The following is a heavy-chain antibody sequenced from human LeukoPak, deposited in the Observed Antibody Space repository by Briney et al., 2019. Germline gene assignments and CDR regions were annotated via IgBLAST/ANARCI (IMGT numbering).Heavy chain of an antibody. D-gene: IGHD2-15*01. CDR3: ASGRWGYCSGGSCYSLVY. CDR2: INHSGST. CDR1: GGSFSGYY. V-gene: IGHV4-34*01. J-gene: IGHJ4*02. Sequence: SETLSLTCAVYGGSFSGYYWSWIRQPPGKGLEWIGEINHSGSTNYNPSLKSRVTISVDTSKNQFSLKLSSVTAADTAVYYCASGRWGYCSGGSCYSLVYWGQGTLVTVSS.